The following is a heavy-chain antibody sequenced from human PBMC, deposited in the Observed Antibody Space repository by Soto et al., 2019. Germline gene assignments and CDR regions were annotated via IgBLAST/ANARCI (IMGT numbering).Heavy chain of an antibody. D-gene: IGHD3-10*01. V-gene: IGHV3-33*07. Sequence: GGSLRLSCAASGFTFRSYGMSWVRQTPGKGLEWLAIIQYDGSKEYYADSVKGRFSISRDNSKNTLDLQMNSLRAEDSAVYYCARDRTYYGSGAVGMDVWGQGPTVTVSS. J-gene: IGHJ6*02. CDR2: IQYDGSKE. CDR1: GFTFRSYG. CDR3: ARDRTYYGSGAVGMDV.